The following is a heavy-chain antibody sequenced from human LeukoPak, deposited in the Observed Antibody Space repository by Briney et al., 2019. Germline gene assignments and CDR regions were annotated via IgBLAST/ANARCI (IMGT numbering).Heavy chain of an antibody. D-gene: IGHD3-22*01. CDR1: GGSFSGYY. CDR3: ASRSGYYYTGDY. CDR2: INHSGST. J-gene: IGHJ4*02. V-gene: IGHV4-34*01. Sequence: KTSETLSLTCAVYGGSFSGYYWSWIRQPPGKGLEWIGEINHSGSTNYNPSLKSRVTISVDTSKNQFSPKLSSVTAADTAVYYCASRSGYYYTGDYWGQGTLVTVSS.